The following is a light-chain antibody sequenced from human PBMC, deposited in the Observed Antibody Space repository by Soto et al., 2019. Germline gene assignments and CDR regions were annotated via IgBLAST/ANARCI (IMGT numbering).Light chain of an antibody. CDR1: SEHSSYA. CDR3: QTWGTGIYWV. J-gene: IGLJ3*02. Sequence: QPVLTQSPSASASLGASVKLTCTLSSEHSSYAIAWHQQQPEKGPRYLMKLNSDGSHSKGDGIPDRFSGSSSGAERYLTISSLQSEDEADYYCQTWGTGIYWVFGGGTKLTVL. CDR2: LNSDGSH. V-gene: IGLV4-69*01.